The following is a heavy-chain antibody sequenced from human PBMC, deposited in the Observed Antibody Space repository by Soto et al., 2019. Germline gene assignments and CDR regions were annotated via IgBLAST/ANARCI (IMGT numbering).Heavy chain of an antibody. CDR2: ITNSGTST. CDR1: GFTFTNYA. Sequence: PGGSLRLSCAASGFTFTNYAMNWVRQAPGKGLEWVSGITNSGTSTFFADSVKGRFTISRDNSKNTLYLQMNSLRVEDTAVYYCAKGRVVMAPTPPFDSWGQGTLVTVSS. D-gene: IGHD2-15*01. V-gene: IGHV3-23*01. CDR3: AKGRVVMAPTPPFDS. J-gene: IGHJ4*02.